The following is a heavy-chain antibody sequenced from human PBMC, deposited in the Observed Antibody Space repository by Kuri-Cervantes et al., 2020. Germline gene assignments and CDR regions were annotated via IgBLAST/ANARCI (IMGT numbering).Heavy chain of an antibody. V-gene: IGHV3-7*01. CDR1: GFTFSSHG. D-gene: IGHD2-8*02. CDR3: ARSGGYGWDA. Sequence: GESLKISCAVSGFTFSSHGMHWVRQAPGKRLEWVANINQDGTGKFYVDSLKGRFSISRDNAKNEVYLQMDSLGVDDTAMYYCARSGGYGWDAWGQGARVTVSS. CDR2: INQDGTGK. J-gene: IGHJ5*02.